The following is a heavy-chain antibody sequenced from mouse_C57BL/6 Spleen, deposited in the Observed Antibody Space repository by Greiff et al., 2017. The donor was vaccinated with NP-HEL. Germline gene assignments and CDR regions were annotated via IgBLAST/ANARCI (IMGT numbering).Heavy chain of an antibody. CDR1: GYTFTSYW. J-gene: IGHJ2*01. CDR3: ARLNYFFDY. CDR2: IDPNSGGT. V-gene: IGHV1-72*01. Sequence: QVQLQQPGAELVKPGASVKLSCKASGYTFTSYWMHWVKQRPGRGLEWIGRIDPNSGGTKYNEKFKSKATLTVDKPSSTAYMQLSSLKSEESAVYYCARLNYFFDYWGQGTTLTVSS.